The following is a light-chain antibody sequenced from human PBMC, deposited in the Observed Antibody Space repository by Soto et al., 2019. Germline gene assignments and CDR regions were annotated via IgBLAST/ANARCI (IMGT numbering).Light chain of an antibody. CDR1: QNINSD. V-gene: IGKV3D-15*01. CDR2: GAS. CDR3: HHCQPYGDSPPLT. Sequence: EIVMTQSPATLSVSPGESATLSCRASQNINSDLAWYVQKPGQAPRRVIYGASTWGTDVPPRFTGSGSGTEFTLTISGLQSEDFAVYYCHHCQPYGDSPPLTFGGGTKVEIK. J-gene: IGKJ4*01.